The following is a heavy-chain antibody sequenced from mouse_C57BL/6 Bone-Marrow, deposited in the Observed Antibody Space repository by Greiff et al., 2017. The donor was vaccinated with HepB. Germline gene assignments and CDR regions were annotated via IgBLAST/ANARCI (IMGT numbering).Heavy chain of an antibody. CDR1: GYTFTSYT. D-gene: IGHD3-2*02. CDR2: INPSSGYT. V-gene: IGHV1-4*01. J-gene: IGHJ4*01. Sequence: VQLQQSGAELARPGASVKMSCKASGYTFTSYTMHWVKQRPGQGLEWIGYINPSSGYTKYNQKFKDKATLTADKSSSTAYMQLSSLTSADSAVYYCAREAQATSYYAMDYWGQGTSVTVSS. CDR3: AREAQATSYYAMDY.